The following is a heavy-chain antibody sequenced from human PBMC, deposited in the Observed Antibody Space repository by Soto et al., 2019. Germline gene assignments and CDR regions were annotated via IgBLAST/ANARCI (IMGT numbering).Heavy chain of an antibody. Sequence: QVQLVESGGGVVQPGRSLGLTCAVSGFTFNSHAMHWVRQAPGKGLEWLAVISYGGANNYYADSVKGRFTISRDNSQNTLFLQMNRMRPGDTAVYYCARGPRSCSYTSCYTVDYWGQGTLVAVSS. CDR1: GFTFNSHA. CDR2: ISYGGANN. V-gene: IGHV3-30*03. D-gene: IGHD2-2*02. J-gene: IGHJ4*02. CDR3: ARGPRSCSYTSCYTVDY.